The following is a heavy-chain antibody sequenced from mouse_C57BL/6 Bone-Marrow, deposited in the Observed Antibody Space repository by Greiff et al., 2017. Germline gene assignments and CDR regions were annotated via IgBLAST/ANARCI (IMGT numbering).Heavy chain of an antibody. CDR2: ISSGGSYT. CDR1: GFTFSSYG. V-gene: IGHV5-6*01. CDR3: ARPYYGNSYAMDY. D-gene: IGHD2-1*01. Sequence: EVKLVESGGDLVKPGGSLKLSCAASGFTFSSYGMSWVRQTPDKRLEWVATISSGGSYTYYPDSVKGRFTISRDNAKNTLYLQMSSLKSEDTAMYYCARPYYGNSYAMDYWGQGTSVTVSS. J-gene: IGHJ4*01.